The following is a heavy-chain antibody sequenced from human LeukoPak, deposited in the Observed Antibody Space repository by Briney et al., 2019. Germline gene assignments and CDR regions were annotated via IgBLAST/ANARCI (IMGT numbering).Heavy chain of an antibody. CDR2: IYYSGST. CDR3: ARRNRDTAMVGFDY. J-gene: IGHJ4*02. D-gene: IGHD5-18*01. CDR1: GRSISSYY. Sequence: SETLSLTCTVSGRSISSYYWSWIRQPPGKGLEWIGYIYYSGSTNYNPSLKSRVTISVDTSKNQFSLKLSSVTAADTAVYYCARRNRDTAMVGFDYWGQGTLVTVSS. V-gene: IGHV4-59*08.